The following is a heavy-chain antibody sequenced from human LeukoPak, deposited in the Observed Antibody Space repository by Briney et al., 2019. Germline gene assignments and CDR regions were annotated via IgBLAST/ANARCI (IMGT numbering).Heavy chain of an antibody. J-gene: IGHJ5*02. CDR3: ARDRSGPGGFDP. Sequence: GGSLRLSCAASGFTFSSYSMNWVRQAPGKGLEWVSSISSSSSYIYYADSVKGRFTISRDNAKNSLYLQMNSLRAEDTAVYYCARDRSGPGGFDPLGQGTLVTVS. CDR1: GFTFSSYS. CDR2: ISSSSSYI. V-gene: IGHV3-21*01. D-gene: IGHD6-19*01.